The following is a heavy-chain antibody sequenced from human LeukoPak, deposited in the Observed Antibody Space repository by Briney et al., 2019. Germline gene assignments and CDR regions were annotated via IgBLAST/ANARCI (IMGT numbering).Heavy chain of an antibody. Sequence: RSGGSLRLSCAASGFTFSSYAMDWVRQAPGKGLEWVAVISYDGSNKYYADSVKGRFTISRDNSKNTLYLQMNSLRAEDTAVYYCARDSRITMVRGVTSWGMDVWGQGTTVTVSS. D-gene: IGHD3-10*01. CDR2: ISYDGSNK. CDR3: ARDSRITMVRGVTSWGMDV. J-gene: IGHJ6*02. CDR1: GFTFSSYA. V-gene: IGHV3-30-3*01.